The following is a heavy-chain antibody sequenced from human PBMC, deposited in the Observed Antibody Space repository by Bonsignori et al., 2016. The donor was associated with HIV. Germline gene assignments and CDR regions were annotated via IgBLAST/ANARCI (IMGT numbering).Heavy chain of an antibody. CDR2: IRDSGIIT. D-gene: IGHD3-16*01. V-gene: IGHV3-23*04. CDR3: ARHWVNDY. CDR1: GFTLSSHA. J-gene: IGHJ4*02. Sequence: EVRLVESGGGLVQPGGSLRLSCAASGFTLSSHAMNWVRQAPGKGLEWVSSIRDSGIITYYADSVKGRFTISRDIFKNTLYLQMNSLTVEDTAVYYCARHWVNDYWGQGTLVTV.